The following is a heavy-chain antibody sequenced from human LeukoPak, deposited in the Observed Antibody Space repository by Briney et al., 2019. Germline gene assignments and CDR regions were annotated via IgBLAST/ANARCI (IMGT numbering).Heavy chain of an antibody. D-gene: IGHD1-7*01. CDR1: GFTFNYAW. CDR2: TVSEIDGGTT. J-gene: IGHJ6*02. CDR3: TTDEDWNYARKDI. V-gene: IGHV3-15*04. Sequence: PGGSLRLSCAASGFTFNYAWMSWVRQVPGKGLEWVGQTVSEIDGGTTDYAASVKGRFTISRDDSKSTLYLQMNSLKIEDTAVYYCTTDEDWNYARKDIWGQGATVIVSS.